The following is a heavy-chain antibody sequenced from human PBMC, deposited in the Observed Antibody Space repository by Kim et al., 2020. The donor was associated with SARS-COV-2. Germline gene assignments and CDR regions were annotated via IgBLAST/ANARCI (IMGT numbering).Heavy chain of an antibody. CDR1: GYSISSGYY. V-gene: IGHV4-38-2*02. J-gene: IGHJ6*02. CDR2: IYHSGST. D-gene: IGHD6-13*01. Sequence: SETLSLTCTVSGYSISSGYYWGWIRQPPGKGLEWIGSIYHSGSTYYNPSLKSRVTISVDTSKNQFSLKLSSVTAADTAVYYCARDGQQQEYYYYYGMDVWGQGTTVTVSS. CDR3: ARDGQQQEYYYYYGMDV.